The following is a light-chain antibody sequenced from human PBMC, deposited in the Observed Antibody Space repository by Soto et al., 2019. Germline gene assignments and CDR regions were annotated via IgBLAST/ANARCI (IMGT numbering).Light chain of an antibody. CDR3: GADHGTGRNFVYA. CDR2: VDTDGIVG. Sequence: QSVLTQPPSASASLGASVTLTCTLSSGYSRYKVDWYQQRPGKGPRFVMRVDTDGIVGPKGDDIPDPFSVLGSGLNRSLTIKNLQEDDEGDYYCGADHGTGRNFVYAFGGGTKVTVL. V-gene: IGLV9-49*03. J-gene: IGLJ2*01. CDR1: SGYSRYK.